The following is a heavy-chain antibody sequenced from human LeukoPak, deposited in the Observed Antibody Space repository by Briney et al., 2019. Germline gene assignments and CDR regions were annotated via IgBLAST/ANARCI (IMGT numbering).Heavy chain of an antibody. CDR2: INDVGSHI. V-gene: IGHV3-21*01. CDR3: ARDATYYLRYGYFDC. Sequence: GGSLRLSCAASGFTFSNSAMNWVRQAPGKGLEWVSSINDVGSHIYYADSVRGRFTISRDNAKTSVYLQMNNLRPEDTAVYYRARDATYYLRYGYFDCWGHGTLVTVSS. CDR1: GFTFSNSA. D-gene: IGHD5/OR15-5a*01. J-gene: IGHJ4*01.